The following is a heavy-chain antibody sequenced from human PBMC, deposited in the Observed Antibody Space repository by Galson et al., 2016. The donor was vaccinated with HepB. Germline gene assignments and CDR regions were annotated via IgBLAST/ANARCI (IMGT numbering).Heavy chain of an antibody. D-gene: IGHD5-18*01. CDR2: ISGSGGSK. Sequence: SLRLSCAASGFSLETYAVSWVRQAPGKGLEWVSFISGSGGSKHYADSVRGRFSVSRDNAQNILYMQMNTLRAEDTAVYYCARHRYSYGLYFDQWGQGTLVSVSS. CDR3: ARHRYSYGLYFDQ. J-gene: IGHJ4*02. V-gene: IGHV3-23*01. CDR1: GFSLETYA.